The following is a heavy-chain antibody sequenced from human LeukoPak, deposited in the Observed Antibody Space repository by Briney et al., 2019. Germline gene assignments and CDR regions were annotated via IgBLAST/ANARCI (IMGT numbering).Heavy chain of an antibody. CDR3: ASYYDSSGYNDAFDV. V-gene: IGHV3-7*05. CDR2: INQDGTEK. Sequence: GGSLRLSCVASGFTFSSYWMSWVRQAPGKGLEWVANINQDGTEKYYVDSVKGRFTVSRDNAKNSLYLQMNSLRAEDTAVYYCASYYDSSGYNDAFDVWGQGTMVTVSS. J-gene: IGHJ3*01. CDR1: GFTFSSYW. D-gene: IGHD3-22*01.